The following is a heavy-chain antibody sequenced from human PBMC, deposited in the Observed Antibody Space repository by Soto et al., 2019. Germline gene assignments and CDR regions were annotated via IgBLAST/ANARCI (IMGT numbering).Heavy chain of an antibody. Sequence: GGSLRLSCTASGFTFNTHWMHWVRQAPGKGLVWVSRIYFDGITTNYADSVKGRLTVSRDNAKNTVYLHVNTLRGEDTAVYYCARGGAMGVDYWGQGTLVTVSS. J-gene: IGHJ4*02. D-gene: IGHD1-26*01. CDR3: ARGGAMGVDY. CDR1: GFTFNTHW. V-gene: IGHV3-74*01. CDR2: IYFDGITT.